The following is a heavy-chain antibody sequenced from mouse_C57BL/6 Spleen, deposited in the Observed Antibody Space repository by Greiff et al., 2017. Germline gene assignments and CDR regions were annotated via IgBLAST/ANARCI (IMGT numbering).Heavy chain of an antibody. Sequence: QVQLQQPGPELVKPGASVKLSCKASGYTFNSYWMHWVKQRPGQGLEWIGNINPSNGGTNYNEKFKSKATLTVDKSSSTAYMQLSSRTSEDSAVYYCARGGYCSSPSYWGQGTTLTVSS. CDR3: ARGGYCSSPSY. J-gene: IGHJ2*01. D-gene: IGHD1-1*01. CDR1: GYTFNSYW. CDR2: INPSNGGT. V-gene: IGHV1-53*01.